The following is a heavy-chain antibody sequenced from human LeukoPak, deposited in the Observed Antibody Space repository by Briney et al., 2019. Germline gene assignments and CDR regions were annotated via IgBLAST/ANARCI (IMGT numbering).Heavy chain of an antibody. CDR2: ISDSGGNT. CDR1: GITLSNYG. V-gene: IGHV3-23*01. J-gene: IGHJ4*02. Sequence: GGSLRLSCAVSGITLSNYGMSWVRQAPGRGLEWVAGISDSGGNTKYADSVKGRFTISRDNPKNTLYLQMNSLRAEDTAVYFCAKRGVVIRVILVGFHKEAYYFESWGQGALVTVSS. D-gene: IGHD3-10*01. CDR3: AKRGVVIRVILVGFHKEAYYFES.